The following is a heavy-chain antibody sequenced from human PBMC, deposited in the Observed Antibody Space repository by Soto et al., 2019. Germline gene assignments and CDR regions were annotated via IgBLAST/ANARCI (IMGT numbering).Heavy chain of an antibody. CDR1: GYTFTSYA. CDR3: ARQGGAGGFDY. Sequence: QVQLVQSGAEVKKPGASVKVSCKASGYTFTSYAMHWVRQAPGQRLEWMGWINAGNVNTKYSQKFQGRVTITRDTSASTAYMELSSLRSEDTAVYYCARQGGAGGFDYWGQGTLVTVSS. V-gene: IGHV1-3*01. D-gene: IGHD2-8*02. CDR2: INAGNVNT. J-gene: IGHJ4*02.